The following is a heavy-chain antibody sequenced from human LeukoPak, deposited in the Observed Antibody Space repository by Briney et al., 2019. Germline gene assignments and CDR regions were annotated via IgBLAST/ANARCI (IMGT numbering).Heavy chain of an antibody. CDR2: IYHSGST. J-gene: IGHJ3*02. CDR3: ARPKGYCSSTSCPRSNAFDI. CDR1: GYSISSGYY. Sequence: PSETLSLTCAVSGYSISSGYYWGWIRQPPGKGLEWIGSIYHSGSTYYNPSLKSRATISVDTSKNQFSLKLSSVTAADTAVYYCARPKGYCSSTSCPRSNAFDIWGQGTMVTVSS. V-gene: IGHV4-38-2*01. D-gene: IGHD2-2*01.